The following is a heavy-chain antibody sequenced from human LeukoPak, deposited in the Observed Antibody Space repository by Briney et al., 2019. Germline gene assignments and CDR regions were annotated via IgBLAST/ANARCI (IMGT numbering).Heavy chain of an antibody. D-gene: IGHD3-10*01. J-gene: IGHJ6*02. Sequence: GGSLRLSCAASGFTFSSYSMNWVRQAPGKGLEWVSSISSSSSYIYYADSVKGRFTISRDNAKNSLYLQMNSLRAEDTAVYYCARETGNYYYYGMDVWGQGTTVTASS. CDR2: ISSSSSYI. V-gene: IGHV3-21*01. CDR3: ARETGNYYYYGMDV. CDR1: GFTFSSYS.